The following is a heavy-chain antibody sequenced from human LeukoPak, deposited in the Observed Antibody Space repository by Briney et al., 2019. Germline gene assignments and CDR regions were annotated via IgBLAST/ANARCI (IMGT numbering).Heavy chain of an antibody. Sequence: PGRSLRLSCAASGFTSDDYGMSWVRHAPGKGLEWVSGINWNGGSTGYADSVKGRFTISRHNAKNSLYLQMNSLRAEDTAFYYCARANRATVTTSDYYYYMDVWGKGTTVTVSS. V-gene: IGHV3-20*04. D-gene: IGHD4-17*01. CDR2: INWNGGST. J-gene: IGHJ6*03. CDR1: GFTSDDYG. CDR3: ARANRATVTTSDYYYYMDV.